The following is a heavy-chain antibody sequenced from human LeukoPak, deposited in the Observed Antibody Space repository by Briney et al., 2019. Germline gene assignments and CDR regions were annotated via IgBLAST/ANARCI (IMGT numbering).Heavy chain of an antibody. D-gene: IGHD6-6*01. CDR1: VFTFSSYA. Sequence: GGSLRLSCAPSVFTFSSYAMSWGRRAPGKGLEWVSAISGSGGSTYYADSVKGRFTISRDNSKNTLYLQMNSLRAEDTAVYYCAKDRQLVPRSWFDPWGQGTLVTVSS. V-gene: IGHV3-23*01. CDR3: AKDRQLVPRSWFDP. CDR2: ISGSGGST. J-gene: IGHJ5*02.